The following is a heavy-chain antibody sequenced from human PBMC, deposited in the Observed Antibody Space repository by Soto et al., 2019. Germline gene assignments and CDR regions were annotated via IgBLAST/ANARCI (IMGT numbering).Heavy chain of an antibody. CDR3: ARHMTPVAGTGPTAYFDY. J-gene: IGHJ4*02. CDR2: IYYSGST. Sequence: QLQLQESGPGLVKPSETLSLTCTVSGGSISSSSYYWGWIRQPPGKGLEWIGSIYYSGSTYYNPSLKSRVTISVDTSNTQFSLKLSSVTAADTAVYYCARHMTPVAGTGPTAYFDYWGQGTLVTVSS. D-gene: IGHD6-19*01. V-gene: IGHV4-39*01. CDR1: GGSISSSSYY.